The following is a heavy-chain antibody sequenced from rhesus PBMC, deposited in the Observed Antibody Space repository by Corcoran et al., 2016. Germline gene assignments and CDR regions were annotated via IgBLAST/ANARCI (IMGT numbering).Heavy chain of an antibody. CDR1: GGPLRSGSCS. J-gene: IGHJ4*01. D-gene: IGHD3-22*01. CDR2: SYSNSEST. Sequence: QVQLQESGPGVVTTSETLSLTFAVSGGPLRSGSCSWRCIRQHHGQVLEWIGGSYSNSESTNYNPSLKSRVTMSKDTSKNQCALKLSSGTATDTAVYYCARFRYWSDYLRGYFDYWGQGVLVTVSS. V-gene: IGHV4S12*01. CDR3: ARFRYWSDYLRGYFDY.